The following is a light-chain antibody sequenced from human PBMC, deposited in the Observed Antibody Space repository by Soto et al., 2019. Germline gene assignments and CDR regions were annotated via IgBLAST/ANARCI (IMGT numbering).Light chain of an antibody. CDR1: QGIRNY. J-gene: IGKJ3*01. CDR2: AAS. Sequence: DIQMTQSPTSLSASVGDRVTITCRASQGIRNYVAWYQQIPGKAPKLLIYAASTLQSGVPSRFSGGGSGTDFTLNINGLQPEDVATYSCQKYSSVPVFGPGTKVEIK. CDR3: QKYSSVPV. V-gene: IGKV1-27*01.